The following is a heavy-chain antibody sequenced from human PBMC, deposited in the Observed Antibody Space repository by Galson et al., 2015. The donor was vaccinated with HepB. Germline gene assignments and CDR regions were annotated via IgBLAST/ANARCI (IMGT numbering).Heavy chain of an antibody. CDR3: ARTRQQWLAVDAFDV. J-gene: IGHJ3*01. V-gene: IGHV3-11*01. D-gene: IGHD6-19*01. Sequence: SLRLSCAASGFIFSDYYMNWIRQAPGKGLEWLSYISSSGNTGYYADSVKGRFTISRDNAKNSLFLQMDSLRAEDTAVYYCARTRQQWLAVDAFDVWGQGTVVTVSS. CDR1: GFIFSDYY. CDR2: ISSSGNTG.